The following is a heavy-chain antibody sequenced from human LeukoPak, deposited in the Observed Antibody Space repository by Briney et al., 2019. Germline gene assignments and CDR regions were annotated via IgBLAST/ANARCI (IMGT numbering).Heavy chain of an antibody. Sequence: GGSLRLSCAASRFTFSSYSMNWVRQAPGKGLEWVSYISSSSSTIYYADSVKGRFTISRDNAKNSLYLQMNSLRAEDTAVYYCTTALLYDFWSGYPSRPYYYYMDVWGKGTTVTVSS. D-gene: IGHD3-3*01. CDR2: ISSSSSTI. CDR3: TTALLYDFWSGYPSRPYYYYMDV. V-gene: IGHV3-48*04. CDR1: RFTFSSYS. J-gene: IGHJ6*03.